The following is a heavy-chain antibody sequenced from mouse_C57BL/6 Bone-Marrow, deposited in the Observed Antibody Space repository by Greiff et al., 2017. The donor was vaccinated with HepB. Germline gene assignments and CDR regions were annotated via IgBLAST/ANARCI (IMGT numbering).Heavy chain of an antibody. CDR3: ARFYYCADIDY. CDR2: IYPGSGST. CDR1: GYTFTSYW. D-gene: IGHD1-1*01. Sequence: VQLQQSGAELVKPGASVKMSCKVSGYTFTSYWITWVKQRPGQGLEWIGDIYPGSGSTNYNEKITSKATLTVDTSSSTAYMQLSSLTSEDSTVYYCARFYYCADIDYWGQGTTLTVSS. J-gene: IGHJ2*01. V-gene: IGHV1-55*01.